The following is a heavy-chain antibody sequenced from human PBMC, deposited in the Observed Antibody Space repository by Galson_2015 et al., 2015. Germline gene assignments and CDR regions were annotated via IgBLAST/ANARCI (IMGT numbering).Heavy chain of an antibody. J-gene: IGHJ4*02. Sequence: SLRLSCAASGLTFTDYYMSWIRQRPGKGLEWIPYITNTGTIMYYAVSVKGRFTISRDNANNSLSLHMNNLRADDTAIYYCARDLRFGGHVDYWGQGVLVTVSS. CDR2: ITNTGTIM. D-gene: IGHD5-12*01. CDR1: GLTFTDYY. V-gene: IGHV3-11*01. CDR3: ARDLRFGGHVDY.